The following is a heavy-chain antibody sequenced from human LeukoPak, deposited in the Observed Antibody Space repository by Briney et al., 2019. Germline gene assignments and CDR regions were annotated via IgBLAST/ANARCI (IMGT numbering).Heavy chain of an antibody. V-gene: IGHV5-51*01. Sequence: GESLKISCKGSGYSFTTYWIGWVRQMPGKGLEWMGIIYPGDSETRYSPSFQGQVTISADKSITTAYLHWSSLKASDTAKYYCARLQGRWGGRYYYYYGMDVWGQGTTVTVSS. D-gene: IGHD7-27*01. CDR1: GYSFTTYW. J-gene: IGHJ6*02. CDR2: IYPGDSET. CDR3: ARLQGRWGGRYYYYYGMDV.